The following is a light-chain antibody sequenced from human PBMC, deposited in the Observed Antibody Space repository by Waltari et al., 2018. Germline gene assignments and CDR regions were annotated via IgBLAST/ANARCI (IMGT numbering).Light chain of an antibody. CDR3: QQRSTPLT. CDR2: DAS. J-gene: IGKJ4*01. Sequence: EIVLTQSPATLSLSPGERATLPCRASQSVSSYLAWSQQKPGQAPRLLIYDASNRATGIPARFSGSGSGTDFTLTISSLEPEDFAVYYCQQRSTPLTFGGGTKVEIK. V-gene: IGKV3-11*01. CDR1: QSVSSY.